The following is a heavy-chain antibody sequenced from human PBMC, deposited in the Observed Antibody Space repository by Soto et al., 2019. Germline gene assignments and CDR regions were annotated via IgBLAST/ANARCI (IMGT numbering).Heavy chain of an antibody. CDR2: INPSGGST. V-gene: IGHV1-46*01. CDR3: ARERAVAGTDYYYYGMDV. Sequence: SVKVSCKASGYTFTSYYMHWVRQAPGQGLEWMGIINPSGGSTSYAQKFQGWVTMTRDTSISTAYMELSRLRSDDTAVYYCARERAVAGTDYYYYGMDVWGQGTTVTVSS. D-gene: IGHD6-19*01. J-gene: IGHJ6*02. CDR1: GYTFTSYY.